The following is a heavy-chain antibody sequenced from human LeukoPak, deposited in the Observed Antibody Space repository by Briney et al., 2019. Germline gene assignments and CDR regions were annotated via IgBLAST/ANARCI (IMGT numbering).Heavy chain of an antibody. D-gene: IGHD3-9*01. CDR2: IYYSGST. Sequence: PSETLSLTCTVSGGSISSYYWSWIRQPPGKGLEWIGYIYYSGSTNYNPSLKSRVTISVDTSKNQFSLKLSSVTAADTAVYYCARGRYAFDYWGQGTLATVSS. V-gene: IGHV4-59*08. CDR1: GGSISSYY. J-gene: IGHJ4*02. CDR3: ARGRYAFDY.